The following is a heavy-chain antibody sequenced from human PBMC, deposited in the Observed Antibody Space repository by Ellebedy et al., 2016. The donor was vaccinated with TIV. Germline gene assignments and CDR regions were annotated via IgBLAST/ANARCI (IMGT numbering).Heavy chain of an antibody. CDR2: ITASNGDT. J-gene: IGHJ4*02. CDR1: GYNFTTYG. CDR3: AKGRLTGPFDS. Sequence: AASVKVSCKASGYNFTTYGISWVRQAPGQGLEWMAWITASNGDTNYAQKFRGRVTMTTDTTTSTAYMELRRLSSDDKAVYFCAKGRLTGPFDSWGQGTLVTVSS. V-gene: IGHV1-18*01. D-gene: IGHD3-9*01.